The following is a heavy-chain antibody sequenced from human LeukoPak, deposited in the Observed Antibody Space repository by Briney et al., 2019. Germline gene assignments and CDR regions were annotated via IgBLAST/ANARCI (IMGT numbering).Heavy chain of an antibody. J-gene: IGHJ4*02. D-gene: IGHD3-16*02. Sequence: PGGSLRLSCAASGFTFSSFAMSWVRQAPGEGLEWVSAMSGSGDMTYSADSVKGRFTTSRDNSKDTLYLQMNSLRVEDTAVYYCYVWGSYRYNTRLDCWGQGTLVTVSS. CDR3: YVWGSYRYNTRLDC. CDR1: GFTFSSFA. CDR2: MSGSGDMT. V-gene: IGHV3-23*01.